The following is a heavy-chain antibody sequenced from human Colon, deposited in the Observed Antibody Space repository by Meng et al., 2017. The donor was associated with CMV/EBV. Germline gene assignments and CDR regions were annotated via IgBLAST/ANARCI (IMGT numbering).Heavy chain of an antibody. V-gene: IGHV3-30*19. CDR2: ISYDGSNK. Sequence: GESLKISCAASGFNFNSFGMHWVRQAPGKGLEWVAVISYDGSNKYYADSVKGRFTISRDNSKNTLYLQMNSLRAEDTAVYYCARYYNAHLGAYYFDYCGQGTLVTVSS. J-gene: IGHJ4*02. D-gene: IGHD3-10*01. CDR3: ARYYNAHLGAYYFDY. CDR1: GFNFNSFG.